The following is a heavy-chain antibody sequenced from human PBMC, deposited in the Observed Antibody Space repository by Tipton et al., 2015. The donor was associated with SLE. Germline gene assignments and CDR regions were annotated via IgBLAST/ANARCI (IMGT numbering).Heavy chain of an antibody. J-gene: IGHJ4*02. CDR3: TRDTRYQHASDV. CDR2: INPSGGGT. Sequence: QLMQSGPEVKKPGASVKVSCKASGYTFTNYYMHWVRQAPGQGLEWMGMINPSGGGTSSAQMVEGRVTMSTDTSTNKAFMELRSLRSDDTAVYYCTRDTRYQHASDVWGQGTLVTVSS. CDR1: GYTFTNYY. V-gene: IGHV1-46*01. D-gene: IGHD2-2*01.